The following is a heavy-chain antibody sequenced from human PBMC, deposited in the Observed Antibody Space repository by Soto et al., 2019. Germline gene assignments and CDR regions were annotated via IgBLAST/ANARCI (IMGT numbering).Heavy chain of an antibody. CDR1: GFTFSSYS. Sequence: GGSLTLSCAASGFTFSSYSMNCVRQAPGKGLEWVSSISSSSSYIYYADSVNGRFTISIDNAKNSLYLQMNSLRAEDTAVYYSARDRGYSYAYRFRPFDHWGQGTMVTVSS. V-gene: IGHV3-21*01. CDR2: ISSSSSYI. D-gene: IGHD5-18*01. CDR3: ARDRGYSYAYRFRPFDH. J-gene: IGHJ4*02.